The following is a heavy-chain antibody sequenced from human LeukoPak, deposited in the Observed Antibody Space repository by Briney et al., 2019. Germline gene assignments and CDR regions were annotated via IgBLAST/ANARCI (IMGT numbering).Heavy chain of an antibody. V-gene: IGHV4-59*01. J-gene: IGHJ3*02. D-gene: IGHD3-22*01. CDR1: GASISSSY. CDR3: VRGNYDNRGYSNAFDI. Sequence: PSETLPLTCTVSGASISSSYWSWIRQPPRKRLEWIGYIYYNGNTNSNPSLKSRVTISADTSKNQFSLRLSSVTAADSAVYYCVRGNYDNRGYSNAFDIWGQGAMVTVSS. CDR2: IYYNGNT.